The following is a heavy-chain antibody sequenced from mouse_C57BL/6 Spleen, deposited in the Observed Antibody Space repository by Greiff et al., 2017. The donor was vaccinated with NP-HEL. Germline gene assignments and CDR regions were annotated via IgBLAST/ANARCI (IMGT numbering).Heavy chain of an antibody. D-gene: IGHD2-1*01. CDR1: GYAFSSSW. V-gene: IGHV1-82*01. CDR3: ARSGGNLYFDY. CDR2: IYPGDGDT. Sequence: VQLQQSGPELVKPGASVKISCKASGYAFSSSWMNWVKQRPGKGLEWIGRIYPGDGDTNYNGKFKGKATLTADKSSSTAYMQLSSLTSEDSAVYFCARSGGNLYFDYWGQGTTLTVSS. J-gene: IGHJ2*01.